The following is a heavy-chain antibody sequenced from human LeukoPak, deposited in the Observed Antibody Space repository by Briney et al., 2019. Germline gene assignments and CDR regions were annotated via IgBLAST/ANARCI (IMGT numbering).Heavy chain of an antibody. CDR3: ARDMVAGGPDY. D-gene: IGHD6-19*01. CDR2: INSDGITT. Sequence: GGSLRLSCAASGFTFSSYWMHWVRQAPGKGLVWVSSINSDGITTSYADSVKGRFTISRDNAKNTLYLQMNSLRAEDTAVYYCARDMVAGGPDYWGQGTLVTVSS. V-gene: IGHV3-74*01. CDR1: GFTFSSYW. J-gene: IGHJ4*02.